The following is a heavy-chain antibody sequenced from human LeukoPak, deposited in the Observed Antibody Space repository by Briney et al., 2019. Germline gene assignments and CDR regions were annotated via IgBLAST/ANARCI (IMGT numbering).Heavy chain of an antibody. Sequence: GGALRLSCSASGFTIGPYAMYWVSQGPGRGLEWVSVIKADGSGTFYADSVRGRFTTSRDNSKNSLYLQMNSLTSEDTALYYCGTWAFYHNLDVWGQGTTVIVS. CDR3: GTWAFYHNLDV. J-gene: IGHJ6*02. D-gene: IGHD2/OR15-2a*01. CDR1: GFTIGPYA. CDR2: IKADGSGT. V-gene: IGHV3-43*02.